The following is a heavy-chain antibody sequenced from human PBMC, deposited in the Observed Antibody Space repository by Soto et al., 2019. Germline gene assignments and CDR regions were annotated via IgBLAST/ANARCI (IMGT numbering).Heavy chain of an antibody. Sequence: QVQLVQSGAEEKKPGASVKVSCKASGYTFTNYAMHWVRQAPGQRLEWMGWINAGNGNTKYSQKFQGRVTITRDTSASTAYMELSSLRFEETAMYYCARGYDCCGGMDVWGHGATVTVSS. CDR3: ARGYDCCGGMDV. J-gene: IGHJ6*01. V-gene: IGHV1-3*05. CDR1: GYTFTNYA. CDR2: INAGNGNT. D-gene: IGHD3-3*01.